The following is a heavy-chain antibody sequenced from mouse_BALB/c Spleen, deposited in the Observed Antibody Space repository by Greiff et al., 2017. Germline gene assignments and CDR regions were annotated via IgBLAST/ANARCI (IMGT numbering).Heavy chain of an antibody. CDR2: IYPGDGDT. CDR1: GYTFTSYW. D-gene: IGHD2-4*01. Sequence: QVHVKQSGAELARPGASVKLSCKASGYTFTSYWMQWVKQRPGQGLEWIGAIYPGDGDTRYTQKFKGKATLTADKSSSTAYMQLSSLASEDSAVYYCARGAEDDYDGKDAMDYWGQGTSVTVSS. V-gene: IGHV1-87*01. J-gene: IGHJ4*01. CDR3: ARGAEDDYDGKDAMDY.